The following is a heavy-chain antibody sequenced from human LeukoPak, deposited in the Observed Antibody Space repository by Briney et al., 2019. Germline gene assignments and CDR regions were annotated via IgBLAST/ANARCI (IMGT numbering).Heavy chain of an antibody. D-gene: IGHD5-12*01. CDR2: INSDGSST. Sequence: GGSLRLSCAASGFTFSSYWMHWVRQAPGKGLVWVSRINSDGSSTNYADSVKGRFTISRDNAKNTVYLQMSSLRAEDTAFYYCASGKTRYSAYACGYWGQGTLVSVSS. J-gene: IGHJ4*02. CDR3: ASGKTRYSAYACGY. CDR1: GFTFSSYW. V-gene: IGHV3-74*01.